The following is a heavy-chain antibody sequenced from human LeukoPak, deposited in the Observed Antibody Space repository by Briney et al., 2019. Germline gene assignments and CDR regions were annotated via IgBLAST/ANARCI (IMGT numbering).Heavy chain of an antibody. CDR3: AKDDLDY. V-gene: IGHV3-30*02. CDR1: GFTFSSYG. Sequence: PGGSLRLSCAASGFTFSSYGMHWVRQAPGKGLEWVAVIWYGGSNKYYADSVKGRFTISRDNSKNTLYLQMNSLRAEDTAVYYCAKDDLDYWGQGTLVTVSS. J-gene: IGHJ4*02. CDR2: IWYGGSNK.